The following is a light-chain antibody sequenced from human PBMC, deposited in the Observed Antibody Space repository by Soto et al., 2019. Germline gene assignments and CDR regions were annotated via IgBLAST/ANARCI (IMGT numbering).Light chain of an antibody. J-gene: IGKJ1*01. CDR1: QSLTGGY. Sequence: DIVLTQSPGTLSLSPGERATLSCRASQSLTGGYLAWYQQKPGQAPRLLIYDASNRATGIPARFSGSGSGTDFTLTISSLEPEDFAVYYCQQRSNWPAWTFGQGTKVDIK. V-gene: IGKV3-11*01. CDR3: QQRSNWPAWT. CDR2: DAS.